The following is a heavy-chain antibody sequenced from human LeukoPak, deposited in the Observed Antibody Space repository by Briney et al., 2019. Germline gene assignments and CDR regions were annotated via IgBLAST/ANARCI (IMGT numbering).Heavy chain of an antibody. CDR3: ARESHAFDI. CDR2: IYYSGTT. J-gene: IGHJ3*02. Sequence: SETLSLTCTVSGASLSGYYWSWIRQPPGKGLEWIAYIYYSGTTNYNPSLKGRVTVPVDTSKNQISLKLTSVTAADTAMYYCARESHAFDIWGQGTMVTVSS. CDR1: GASLSGYY. V-gene: IGHV4-59*01.